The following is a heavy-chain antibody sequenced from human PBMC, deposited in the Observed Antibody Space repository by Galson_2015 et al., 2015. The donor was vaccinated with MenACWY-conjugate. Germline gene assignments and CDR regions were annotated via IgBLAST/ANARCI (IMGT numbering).Heavy chain of an antibody. Sequence: CAISGDSVSSNSAAWTWIRQSPSRGLEWLGRTYYRSRWHNDYAVSVKSRITINPDTSRNQLSPQLSSVTPEDTAVYYCARGVTRTSGTINWYFDFWGRGTLVTASS. CDR3: ARGVTRTSGTINWYFDF. CDR2: TYYRSRWHN. J-gene: IGHJ2*01. D-gene: IGHD6-13*01. CDR1: GDSVSSNSAA. V-gene: IGHV6-1*01.